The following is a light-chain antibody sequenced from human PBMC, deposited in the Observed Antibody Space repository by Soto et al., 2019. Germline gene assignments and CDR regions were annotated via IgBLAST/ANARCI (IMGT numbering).Light chain of an antibody. J-gene: IGKJ1*01. V-gene: IGKV3-20*01. CDR3: QQYSSWVWT. Sequence: EIVLTQSPGTLSLSPGERVTLSCRASQSVDSSYLAWYQQKPGQAPGLLIYGASNRATGIPARFSGSGSGTEFTLTISSLQSEDFGFYYCQQYSSWVWTFGQGTKVDIK. CDR2: GAS. CDR1: QSVDSSY.